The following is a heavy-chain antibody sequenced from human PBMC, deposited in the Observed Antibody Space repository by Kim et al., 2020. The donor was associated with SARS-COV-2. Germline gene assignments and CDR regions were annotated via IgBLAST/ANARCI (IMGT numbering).Heavy chain of an antibody. V-gene: IGHV4-34*01. CDR1: GGSFSGYY. CDR3: ARATWIQVSNWFDP. D-gene: IGHD5-18*01. J-gene: IGHJ5*02. Sequence: SETLSLTCAVYGGSFSGYYWSWIRQPPGKGLEWIGEINHSGSTNYNPSLKSRVTISVDTSKNQFSLKLSSVTAADTAVYYCARATWIQVSNWFDPWGQGTLVTVSS. CDR2: INHSGST.